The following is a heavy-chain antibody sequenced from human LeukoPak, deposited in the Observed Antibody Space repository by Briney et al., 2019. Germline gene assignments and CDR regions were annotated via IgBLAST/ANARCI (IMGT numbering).Heavy chain of an antibody. V-gene: IGHV3-30-3*01. J-gene: IGHJ4*02. D-gene: IGHD3-3*01. CDR1: GFTFSSYA. Sequence: GGSLRLSCAASGFTFSSYAMHWVRQAPGKGLEWVAVISYDENNKYYADSVKGRFTISRDNSKNTLYLQMNSLRAGDTAVYYCARGGIYDFWSGYPDYWGQGTLVTVSS. CDR2: ISYDENNK. CDR3: ARGGIYDFWSGYPDY.